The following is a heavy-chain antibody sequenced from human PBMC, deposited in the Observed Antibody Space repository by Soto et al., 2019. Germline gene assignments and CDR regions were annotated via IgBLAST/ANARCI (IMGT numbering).Heavy chain of an antibody. CDR1: GGSISSGGYY. J-gene: IGHJ4*02. Sequence: QVQLQESGPGLVKPSQTLSLTCTVSGGSISSGGYYWSWIRQHPGKGLEWSGYIYYSGSTYYNPSLRSRVTISVDTSTNQCAVKLGSVTAADTAVYYCARVAVDSSSWAFDYWGQGTLVTVSS. D-gene: IGHD6-13*01. CDR3: ARVAVDSSSWAFDY. V-gene: IGHV4-31*03. CDR2: IYYSGST.